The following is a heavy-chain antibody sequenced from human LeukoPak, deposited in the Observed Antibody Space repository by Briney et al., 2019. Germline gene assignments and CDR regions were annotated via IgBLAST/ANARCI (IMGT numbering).Heavy chain of an antibody. CDR1: GYTFTSYY. D-gene: IGHD1-26*01. Sequence: ASGKVSCKASGYTFTSYYTHWVRHAPGQGLEWMGIIHPSRGSTSYAQKFQGRVPMHRDKSTSTVYMELSSLRSEDTAVYYCARDYSGSYEGDYWGQGTLVTVSS. CDR3: ARDYSGSYEGDY. V-gene: IGHV1-46*01. CDR2: IHPSRGST. J-gene: IGHJ4*02.